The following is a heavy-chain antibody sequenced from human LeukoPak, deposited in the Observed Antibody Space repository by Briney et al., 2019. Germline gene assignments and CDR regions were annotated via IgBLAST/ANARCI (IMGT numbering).Heavy chain of an antibody. CDR1: GFTFSSYS. Sequence: GGSLRLSCAASGFTFSSYSMNWVRQAPGKGLEWVSSISSSSSYIYYADSVKGRFIISRDNAKNSLYLQMNSLRAEDTAVYYCARDPPRGDYPFDYWGQGTLVTVSS. V-gene: IGHV3-21*01. J-gene: IGHJ4*02. CDR2: ISSSSSYI. CDR3: ARDPPRGDYPFDY. D-gene: IGHD4-17*01.